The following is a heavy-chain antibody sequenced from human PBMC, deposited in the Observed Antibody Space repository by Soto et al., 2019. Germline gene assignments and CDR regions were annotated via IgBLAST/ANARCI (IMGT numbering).Heavy chain of an antibody. CDR3: AAGIAAALGWFDP. D-gene: IGHD6-13*01. Sequence: SETLSLTCTVSGGSISSYYWSWIRQPPGKGLEWIGYIYYSGSTNYNPSLKSRVTISVDTSKNQFSLKLSSVTAADTAVYYCAAGIAAALGWFDPWGQGTLVTVSS. CDR2: IYYSGST. V-gene: IGHV4-59*01. J-gene: IGHJ5*02. CDR1: GGSISSYY.